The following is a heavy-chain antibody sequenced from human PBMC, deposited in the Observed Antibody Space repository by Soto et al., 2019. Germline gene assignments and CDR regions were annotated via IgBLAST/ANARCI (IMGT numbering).Heavy chain of an antibody. Sequence: SETLSLTCTVSGGSISSYYWSWIRQPPGKGLEWIGYIYYSGSTNYNPSLKSRVTISVDTSKNQFSLKLSSVTAADTAVYYCAKGEGSGTDPYYYYYGMDVWGQGTTVTVSS. CDR2: IYYSGST. D-gene: IGHD3-10*01. V-gene: IGHV4-59*01. CDR1: GGSISSYY. J-gene: IGHJ6*02. CDR3: AKGEGSGTDPYYYYYGMDV.